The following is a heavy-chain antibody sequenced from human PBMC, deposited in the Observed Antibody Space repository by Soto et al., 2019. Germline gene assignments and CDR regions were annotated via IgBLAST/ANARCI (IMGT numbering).Heavy chain of an antibody. CDR3: ARGVWLLSSPTNSYFDY. CDR2: INHSGST. J-gene: IGHJ4*02. V-gene: IGHV4-34*01. CDR1: GGSFSGYY. D-gene: IGHD3-3*01. Sequence: SETLSLTCAVYGGSFSGYYWSWIRQPPGKGLEWIGEINHSGSTNYNPSLKSRVTISVDTSKNQFSLKLSSVTAADTAVYYCARGVWLLSSPTNSYFDYWGQGTLVTVSS.